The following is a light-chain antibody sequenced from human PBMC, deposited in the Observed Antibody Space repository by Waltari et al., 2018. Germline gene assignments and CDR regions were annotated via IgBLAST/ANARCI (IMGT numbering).Light chain of an antibody. V-gene: IGKV3-15*01. Sequence: LMTQSPPTLSVSPGERATLSCRASQSIARNLAWYQQKPGQAPRLLIYGASTRATAVPDRFSGSGSGTEFSLTISSLQSEDFAVYYCQQYNNWRTFGQGTKLEIK. J-gene: IGKJ2*01. CDR1: QSIARN. CDR3: QQYNNWRT. CDR2: GAS.